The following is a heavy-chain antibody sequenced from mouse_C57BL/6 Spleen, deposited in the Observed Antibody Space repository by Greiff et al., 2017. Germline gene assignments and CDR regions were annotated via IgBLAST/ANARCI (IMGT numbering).Heavy chain of an antibody. Sequence: VQLQQSGPELVKPGASVKISCKASGYAFSSSWMNWVKQRPGKGLEWIGRIYPGDGDTNYNGKFKGKATLTGDKSSSTAYMQLSSLTSEDAAVYFCAPTVVAPMDYWGQGTSVTVSS. CDR1: GYAFSSSW. CDR2: IYPGDGDT. D-gene: IGHD1-1*01. J-gene: IGHJ4*01. CDR3: APTVVAPMDY. V-gene: IGHV1-82*01.